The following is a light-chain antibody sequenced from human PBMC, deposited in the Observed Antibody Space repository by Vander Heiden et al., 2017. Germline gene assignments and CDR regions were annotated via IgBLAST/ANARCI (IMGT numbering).Light chain of an antibody. CDR2: RNN. J-gene: IGLJ3*02. Sequence: QSVLTPPPPASGTPGQRVTISCSGSSSNIGSNYVYWYQQLPGTAPKLLIYRNNQRPSGVPDRFSGSKSGTSASLAISGLRSEDEADYYCAAWDDSLSGRVFGGGTKLTVL. V-gene: IGLV1-47*01. CDR3: AAWDDSLSGRV. CDR1: SSNIGSNY.